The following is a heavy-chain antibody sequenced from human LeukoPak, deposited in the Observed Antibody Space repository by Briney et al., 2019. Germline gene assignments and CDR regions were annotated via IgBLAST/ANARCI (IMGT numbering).Heavy chain of an antibody. CDR3: ARDTKDSSGYDY. V-gene: IGHV3-21*01. CDR1: GFTFSSYS. CDR2: IGSSSSYI. Sequence: GGSLRLSCAASGFTFSSYSMNWVRQAPGKGLEWVSSIGSSSSYIYYADSVKGRFTISRDNAKNSLYLQMNSLRAEDTAVYYCARDTKDSSGYDYWGQGTLVTVSS. J-gene: IGHJ4*02. D-gene: IGHD3-22*01.